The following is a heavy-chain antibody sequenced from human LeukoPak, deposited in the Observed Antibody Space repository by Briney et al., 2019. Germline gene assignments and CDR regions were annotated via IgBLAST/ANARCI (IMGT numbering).Heavy chain of an antibody. CDR2: IIPIFGTA. J-gene: IGHJ5*02. CDR1: GGTFSSYA. Sequence: GASVKVSCKASGGTFSSYAISWVRQAPGQGLEWVGGIIPIFGTANYAQKFQGRVTITADESTSTAYIELSSLRSEDTAVYYCARDIGGNPNWFDPWGQGTLVTVSS. D-gene: IGHD4-23*01. CDR3: ARDIGGNPNWFDP. V-gene: IGHV1-69*13.